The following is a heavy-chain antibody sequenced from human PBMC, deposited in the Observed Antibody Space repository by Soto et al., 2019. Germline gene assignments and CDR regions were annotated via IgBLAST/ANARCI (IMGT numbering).Heavy chain of an antibody. J-gene: IGHJ3*02. CDR2: ISSSSSTI. CDR1: GFTFSSYS. D-gene: IGHD3-3*01. Sequence: GGSLRLSCAASGFTFSSYSMNWVRQAPGKGLEWVSYISSSSSTIYYADSVKGRFTISRDNAKNSLYLQMNSLRDEDTAVYDCASLEWLLYGDAFDIWGQGTMVTVSS. V-gene: IGHV3-48*02. CDR3: ASLEWLLYGDAFDI.